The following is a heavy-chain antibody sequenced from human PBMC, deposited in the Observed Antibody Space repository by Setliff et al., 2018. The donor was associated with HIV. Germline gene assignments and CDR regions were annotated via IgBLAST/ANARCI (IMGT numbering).Heavy chain of an antibody. CDR2: ISYSGST. CDR1: GGSISSRSYY. CDR3: ARYCSGGSCPDY. J-gene: IGHJ4*02. D-gene: IGHD2-15*01. V-gene: IGHV4-31*03. Sequence: SETLSLTCTVSGGSISSRSYYWTWIRQHPGKGLEWIGYISYSGSTYYNPSLKSRVTISVDTSENQFSLKLSSVTAADTAVYYCARYCSGGSCPDYWGQGTLVTVSS.